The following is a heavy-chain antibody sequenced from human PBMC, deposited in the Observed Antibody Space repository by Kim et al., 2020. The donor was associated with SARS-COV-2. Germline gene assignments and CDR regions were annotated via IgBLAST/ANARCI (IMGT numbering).Heavy chain of an antibody. CDR1: GGSISSYY. CDR3: ARHVGYYGSGITYYFDY. V-gene: IGHV4-59*08. Sequence: SETLSLTCTVSGGSISSYYWSWIRQPPGKGLEWIGYIYYSGSTNYNPSLKSRVTISVDTSKNQFSLKLSSVTAADTAVYYCARHVGYYGSGITYYFDYWGQGTLVTVSS. CDR2: IYYSGST. J-gene: IGHJ4*02. D-gene: IGHD3-10*01.